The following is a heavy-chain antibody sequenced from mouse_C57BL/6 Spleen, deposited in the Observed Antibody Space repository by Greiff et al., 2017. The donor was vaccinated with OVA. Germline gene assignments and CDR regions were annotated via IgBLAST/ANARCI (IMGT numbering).Heavy chain of an antibody. V-gene: IGHV1-54*01. J-gene: IGHJ3*01. CDR1: GYAFTNYL. CDR2: INPGSGGT. CDR3: AWGYCSSRFAY. D-gene: IGHD1-1*01. Sequence: VQLQQSGAELVRPGTSVKVSCKASGYAFTNYLIEWVKQRPGQGLEWIGMINPGSGGTNYNEKFKGKATLTADKSSSTAYMQLSSLTSEDSAVYFCAWGYCSSRFAYWGQGTLVTVSA.